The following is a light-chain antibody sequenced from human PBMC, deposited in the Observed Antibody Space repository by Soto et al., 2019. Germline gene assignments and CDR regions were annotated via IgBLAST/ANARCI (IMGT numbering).Light chain of an antibody. V-gene: IGKV3-11*01. J-gene: IGKJ1*01. CDR3: QQRSNWPPTWT. CDR2: VAS. CDR1: QSVSNY. Sequence: EIVLTQSPATLSLSPGERATLSCRASQSVSNYLAWYQQKPGQAPRLLIYVASNRATGIPARFSGSGSGTDFTLTISSLEPEDFAVYYCQQRSNWPPTWTFGQGTKVEIK.